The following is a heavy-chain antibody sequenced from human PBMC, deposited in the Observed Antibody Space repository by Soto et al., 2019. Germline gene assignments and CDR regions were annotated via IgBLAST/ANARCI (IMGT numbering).Heavy chain of an antibody. CDR2: IDPSDSYT. CDR1: GYSFTSYW. CDR3: ARERYSRRWYLYSCMDV. V-gene: IGHV5-10-1*01. Sequence: PGESLKISCKGSGYSFTSYWISWVRQMPGKGLEWMGRIDPSDSYTNYSPSFQGHVTISADKSISTAYLQWSSLKASDTAMYYCARERYSRRWYLYSCMDVWGKGTTVTVSS. D-gene: IGHD6-13*01. J-gene: IGHJ6*04.